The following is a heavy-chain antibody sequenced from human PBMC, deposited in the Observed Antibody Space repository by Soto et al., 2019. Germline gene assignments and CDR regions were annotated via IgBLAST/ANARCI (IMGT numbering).Heavy chain of an antibody. D-gene: IGHD3-22*01. CDR3: ENGLAFDI. J-gene: IGHJ3*02. V-gene: IGHV3-30*18. Sequence: QPGGSLRLSCAASGFTFSSYGMHWVRQAPGKGLEWVAVISYDGSNKYYADSVKGRFTISRDNSKNTLYLQMNSLRAEDTAVYYCENGLAFDIWGQGTMVTVSS. CDR2: ISYDGSNK. CDR1: GFTFSSYG.